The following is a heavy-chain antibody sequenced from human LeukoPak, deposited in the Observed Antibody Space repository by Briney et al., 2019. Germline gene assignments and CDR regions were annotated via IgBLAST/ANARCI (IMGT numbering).Heavy chain of an antibody. Sequence: GASVKVSCKPSGYTFTNYDINWLRQATGQALEWVGWMNPNSGNTGYAQKFQGRVTMTRNTSISTAYMELSSLRSEDTAVYYCARFPPSTYYYDSSGYYSSDNDAFDIWGQGTMVTVSS. CDR2: MNPNSGNT. CDR1: GYTFTNYD. J-gene: IGHJ3*02. D-gene: IGHD3-22*01. V-gene: IGHV1-8*01. CDR3: ARFPPSTYYYDSSGYYSSDNDAFDI.